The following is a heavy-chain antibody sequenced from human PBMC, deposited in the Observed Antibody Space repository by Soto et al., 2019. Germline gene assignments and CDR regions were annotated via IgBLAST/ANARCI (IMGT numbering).Heavy chain of an antibody. CDR2: IYYSGST. V-gene: IGHV4-61*01. Sequence: SETLSLTCTVSGGSVSSGSYYWSWIRQPPGKGLEWIGYIYYSGSTNYNPSLKSRVTISVDTSKNQFSLKLSSVTATDTAVYYCARGGILNDFWSGYSPSYSYYYGMDVWGQGTTVTVSS. J-gene: IGHJ6*02. CDR3: ARGGILNDFWSGYSPSYSYYYGMDV. D-gene: IGHD3-3*01. CDR1: GGSVSSGSYY.